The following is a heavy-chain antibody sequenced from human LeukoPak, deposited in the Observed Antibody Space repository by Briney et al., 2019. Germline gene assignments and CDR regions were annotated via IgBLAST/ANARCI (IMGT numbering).Heavy chain of an antibody. V-gene: IGHV5-51*01. CDR2: IYPGDSDT. CDR3: ARHLEKAAAAGTDAFDI. J-gene: IGHJ3*02. CDR1: GYSFTSYW. Sequence: GESLKISRKGSGYSFTSYWIGWVRQMPGKGLEWMGIIYPGDSDTRYSPSFQGQVTISADKSISTAYLQWSSLKASDPAMYYCARHLEKAAAAGTDAFDIWGQGTMVTVSS. D-gene: IGHD6-13*01.